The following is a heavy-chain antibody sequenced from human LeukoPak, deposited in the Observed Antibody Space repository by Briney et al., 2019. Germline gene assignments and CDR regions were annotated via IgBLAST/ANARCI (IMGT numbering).Heavy chain of an antibody. Sequence: GGSLRLPCAASGFTFSGYAMQWVRQAPEERPEYVAGISGDGGTIYYANSVKGRFTISRDNSKTTLYLQMNSLRAEDTAVYYCAKDVPTAYFDYWGQGTLVTVSS. J-gene: IGHJ4*02. CDR1: GFTFSGYA. CDR3: AKDVPTAYFDY. CDR2: ISGDGGTI. D-gene: IGHD2-2*01. V-gene: IGHV3-64*01.